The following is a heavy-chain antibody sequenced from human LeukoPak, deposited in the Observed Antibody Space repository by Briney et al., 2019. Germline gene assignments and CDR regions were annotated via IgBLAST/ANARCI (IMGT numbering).Heavy chain of an antibody. CDR3: ANDIVVVPAAIWSEYFQH. CDR2: IRYDGSNK. D-gene: IGHD2-2*01. Sequence: GGSLRLSCAASGVTLSSYWMSWVRQAPGKGLEWVAFIRYDGSNKYYADSVKGRFTISRDNSKNTLYLQMNSLRAEDTAVYYCANDIVVVPAAIWSEYFQHWGQGTLVTVSS. CDR1: GVTLSSYW. V-gene: IGHV3-30*02. J-gene: IGHJ1*01.